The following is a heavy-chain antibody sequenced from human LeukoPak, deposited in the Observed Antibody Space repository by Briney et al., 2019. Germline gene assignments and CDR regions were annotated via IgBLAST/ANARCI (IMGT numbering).Heavy chain of an antibody. J-gene: IGHJ5*02. D-gene: IGHD6-13*01. Sequence: PGGSLRLSCAASGFTFSSYWMHWVRQAPGKGLVWVSRINSDGSSTSYADSVKGRFTISRDNSKNTLYLQMNSLRAEDTAVYYCAKDPRYSSSWRNWFDPWGQGTLVTVSS. CDR1: GFTFSSYW. V-gene: IGHV3-74*01. CDR3: AKDPRYSSSWRNWFDP. CDR2: INSDGSST.